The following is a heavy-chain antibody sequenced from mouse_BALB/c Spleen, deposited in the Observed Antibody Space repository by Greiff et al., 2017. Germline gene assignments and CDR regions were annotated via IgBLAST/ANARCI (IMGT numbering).Heavy chain of an antibody. J-gene: IGHJ4*01. CDR1: GFTFSSYT. CDR3: TGTGYYYAMDY. D-gene: IGHD4-1*01. CDR2: ISSGGSYT. V-gene: IGHV5-6-4*01. Sequence: EVQLVESGGGLVKPGGSLKLSCAASGFTFSSYTMSWVRQTPEKRLEWVATISSGGSYTYYPDSVKGRFTISRDNAKNTLYLQMSSLKSEDTAMYYCTGTGYYYAMDYWGQGTSVTVSS.